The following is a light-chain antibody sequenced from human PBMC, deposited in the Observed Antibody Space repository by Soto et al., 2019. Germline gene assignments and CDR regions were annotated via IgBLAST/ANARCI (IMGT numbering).Light chain of an antibody. CDR2: DAS. Sequence: DMQMTQSPSSLSASVGGRVTITCQASQNINNYLNWYQQKPGRAPKLLIYDASNLEAGVPSRFRGSGSGTDFTFTISRLQPEDIATYYCQQYENLPTFGQGTRPEIK. CDR3: QQYENLPT. J-gene: IGKJ5*01. V-gene: IGKV1-33*01. CDR1: QNINNY.